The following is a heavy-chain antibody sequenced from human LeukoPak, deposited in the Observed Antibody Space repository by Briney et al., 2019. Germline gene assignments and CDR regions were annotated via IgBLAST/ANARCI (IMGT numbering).Heavy chain of an antibody. J-gene: IGHJ6*02. CDR1: GFTFDDYA. CDR3: AKDTPNGGSGSYHYGMDV. CDR2: ISWNSGSI. Sequence: PGGTLRLSCAASGFTFDDYAMHWVPQAPGKGLEGVSGISWNSGSIGYADSVKGRFTISRDNAKNSLYLQMNSLRAEDTALYYCAKDTPNGGSGSYHYGMDVWGQGTTVTVSS. D-gene: IGHD3-10*01. V-gene: IGHV3-9*01.